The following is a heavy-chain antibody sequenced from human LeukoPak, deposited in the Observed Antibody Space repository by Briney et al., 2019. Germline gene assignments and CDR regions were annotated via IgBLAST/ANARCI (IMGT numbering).Heavy chain of an antibody. CDR3: ARQHKAYNWNYFDD. CDR2: IRYAGRHN. Sequence: GGSLRLSCPVSAPTFTSFGMHWVRQAPDSGLEWVAAIRYAGRHNHYADSVKGRFTISRDNYKNTLYLQMNSVKAEDTGVYYSARQHKAYNWNYFDDWGQGTLVTVSS. D-gene: IGHD1-20*01. J-gene: IGHJ4*02. CDR1: APTFTSFG. V-gene: IGHV3-33*01.